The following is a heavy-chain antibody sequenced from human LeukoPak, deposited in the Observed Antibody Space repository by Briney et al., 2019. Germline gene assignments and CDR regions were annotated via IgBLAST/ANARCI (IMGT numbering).Heavy chain of an antibody. CDR1: GFTFSSYA. D-gene: IGHD3-22*01. J-gene: IGHJ4*02. V-gene: IGHV3-23*01. CDR2: ISGSGGST. Sequence: GGSLRLSCAASGFTFSSYAMSWVRQAPGKGLEWVSAISGSGGSTYYADSVKGRFTISRDNSKNTLYLQMNSLRAEDTAVYYCARGRPFHYYDSSGYYYDYWGQGTLVTVSS. CDR3: ARGRPFHYYDSSGYYYDY.